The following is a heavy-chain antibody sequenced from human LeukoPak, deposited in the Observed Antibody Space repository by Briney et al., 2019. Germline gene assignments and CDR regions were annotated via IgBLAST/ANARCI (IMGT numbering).Heavy chain of an antibody. CDR1: GGTFSSYT. D-gene: IGHD1-14*01. CDR3: ARSHRQGSKDAFDI. CDR2: IIPILGIA. J-gene: IGHJ3*02. Sequence: ASVKVSCKASGGTFSSYTISWVRQAPGQGLEWMGRIIPILGIANYAQKFQGRVTITADKSTSTAYMELSSLRSEDTAVYYCARSHRQGSKDAFDIWGQGTMVTVSS. V-gene: IGHV1-69*02.